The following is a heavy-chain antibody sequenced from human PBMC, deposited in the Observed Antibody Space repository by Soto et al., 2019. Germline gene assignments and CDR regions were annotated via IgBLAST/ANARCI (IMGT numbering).Heavy chain of an antibody. CDR3: ASPMYDNSAYGF. CDR1: GGSISSSVYY. J-gene: IGHJ4*02. CDR2: IYYTGAT. Sequence: PSETLSLTCTVSGGSISSSVYYWAWIRQPPGKGLEWIGNIYYTGATFHNPSLKSRVTISVDTSRDQLSLKMSSVTAADTAVYYCASPMYDNSAYGFWGQGALVTVSS. D-gene: IGHD3-22*01. V-gene: IGHV4-39*01.